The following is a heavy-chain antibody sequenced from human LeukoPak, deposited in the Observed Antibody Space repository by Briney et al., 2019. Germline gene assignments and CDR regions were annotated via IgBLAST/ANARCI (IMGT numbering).Heavy chain of an antibody. CDR2: FYYSGST. CDR3: ARTIRYFDWLSYYFDY. J-gene: IGHJ4*02. Sequence: PSETLSLTCTVCGGSISSYYWSWIRQPPGEGLEWIGYFYYSGSTNYNPSLKSRVTISVDTSKNQFSLKLSSVTAADTAVYYWARTIRYFDWLSYYFDYWGQGTLVTVSS. D-gene: IGHD3-9*01. CDR1: GGSISSYY. V-gene: IGHV4-59*01.